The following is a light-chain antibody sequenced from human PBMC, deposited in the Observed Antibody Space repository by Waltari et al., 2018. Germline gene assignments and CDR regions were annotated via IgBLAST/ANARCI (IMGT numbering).Light chain of an antibody. CDR3: AAWDDSLLGV. V-gene: IGLV1-44*01. Sequence: QSVLTQPPSASGTPGQRVTISCSGSSSNIGSNIVNWYQQLPGTAPKLRIYGNDRRPSGVPDRFSGCKSGTSAYLAISGLHSEDEAEYYCAAWDDSLLGVFGGGTKLTVL. CDR1: SSNIGSNI. J-gene: IGLJ3*02. CDR2: GND.